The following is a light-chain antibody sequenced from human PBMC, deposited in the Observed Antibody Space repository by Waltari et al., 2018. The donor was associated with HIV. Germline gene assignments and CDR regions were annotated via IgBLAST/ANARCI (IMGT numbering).Light chain of an antibody. Sequence: DIQMTQSPSSLSASMGDRVTIPCRASQSISRFLNWYQQKPGKAPELLIYRTSSLQSGDPSRFSGSGSGTDFTLTISNLQPEGCASYYCQQTYSTPLGLTFGGGTKVEIK. CDR2: RTS. CDR1: QSISRF. J-gene: IGKJ4*01. CDR3: QQTYSTPLGLT. V-gene: IGKV1-39*01.